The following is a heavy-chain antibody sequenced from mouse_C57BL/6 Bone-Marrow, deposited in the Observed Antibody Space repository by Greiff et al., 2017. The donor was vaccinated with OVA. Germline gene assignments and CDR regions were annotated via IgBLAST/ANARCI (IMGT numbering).Heavy chain of an antibody. D-gene: IGHD2-5*01. CDR1: GFSLTSYG. V-gene: IGHV2-5*01. CDR2: IWRGGST. J-gene: IGHJ1*03. Sequence: VKLVESGPGLVQPSQSLSITCTVSGFSLTSYGVHWVRQSPGKGLEWLGVIWRGGSTDYNAAFMSRLSITKDNSKSQVFFKMNSLQADDTAIYYCTYSNYGYFDVWGTGTTVTVSS. CDR3: TYSNYGYFDV.